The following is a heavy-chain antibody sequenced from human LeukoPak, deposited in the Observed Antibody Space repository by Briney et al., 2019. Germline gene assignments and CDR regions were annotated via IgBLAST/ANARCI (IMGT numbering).Heavy chain of an antibody. CDR3: AKDNRRHYTSGPNPDSLH. CDR2: ISWNSGSI. D-gene: IGHD6-19*01. J-gene: IGHJ4*02. CDR1: GFIFNIYA. V-gene: IGHV3-9*01. Sequence: GGSLRLSCAGSGFIFNIYAMHWVRQPPGKGLEWVSGISWNSGSIDYADSVKGRFTISRDNAKNSLYLQMNSLRVEDTAFYYCAKDNRRHYTSGPNPDSLHWGQGALVTVSS.